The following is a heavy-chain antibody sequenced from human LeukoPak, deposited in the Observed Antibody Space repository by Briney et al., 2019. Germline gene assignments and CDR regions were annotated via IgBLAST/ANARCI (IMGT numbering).Heavy chain of an antibody. Sequence: GGSLRLSCAASGFTFSSYAMSWARQAPGKGLEWVSAISGSGGSTYYADSVKGRFTISRDNSKNTLYLQMNSLRAEDTAVYYCAKGPSQKYYYDSSGYYYFSPDYYFDYWGQGTLVTVSS. CDR2: ISGSGGST. CDR3: AKGPSQKYYYDSSGYYYFSPDYYFDY. CDR1: GFTFSSYA. J-gene: IGHJ4*02. V-gene: IGHV3-23*01. D-gene: IGHD3-22*01.